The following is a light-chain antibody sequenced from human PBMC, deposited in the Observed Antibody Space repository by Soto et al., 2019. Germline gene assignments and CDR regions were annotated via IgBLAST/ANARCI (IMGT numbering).Light chain of an antibody. CDR3: QKSYRTPPYT. J-gene: IGKJ2*01. CDR1: QSISND. Sequence: DIQMTQSASSLSASVGDRVTITCRASQSISNDLYWYHQKPGKAPKLLIYAASNLHGGVPSRFSGSGSGTDFTLTISGQQPEDFATYSCQKSYRTPPYTFGQGTRLEMK. CDR2: AAS. V-gene: IGKV1-39*01.